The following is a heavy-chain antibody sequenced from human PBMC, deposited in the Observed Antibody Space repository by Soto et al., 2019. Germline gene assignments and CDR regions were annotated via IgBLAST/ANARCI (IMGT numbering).Heavy chain of an antibody. D-gene: IGHD3-10*01. CDR2: INAGNGNT. CDR3: EGDSGGADY. J-gene: IGHJ4*02. CDR1: GYTFTSYA. Sequence: QVQLVQSGAEEKKPGASVKVSCKASGYTFTSYAMDWVRQAPGQRLEWMGWINAGNGNTKFSQKFQGRVTITRDTSASTAYMELSSLISEDTAVYYCEGDSGGADYWGQGTLVTVSS. V-gene: IGHV1-3*05.